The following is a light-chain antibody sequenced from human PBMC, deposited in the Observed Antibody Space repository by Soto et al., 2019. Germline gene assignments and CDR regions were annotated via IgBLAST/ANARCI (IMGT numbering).Light chain of an antibody. V-gene: IGKV3-20*01. CDR2: GAS. Sequence: VLTQSPDTLSVSPGERATLSCRASQSVSNSFLAWYQQKPGQAPRLLIFGASSRATGIPDRFRGSGSGTDFTLTISRLEPEDFAVYYCHQYGTSPSTFGQGTKVDIK. CDR3: HQYGTSPST. J-gene: IGKJ1*01. CDR1: QSVSNSF.